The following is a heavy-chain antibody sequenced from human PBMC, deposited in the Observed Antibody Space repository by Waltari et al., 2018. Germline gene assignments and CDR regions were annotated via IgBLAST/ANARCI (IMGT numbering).Heavy chain of an antibody. CDR1: GGSISSSSYY. V-gene: IGHV4-39*01. J-gene: IGHJ4*02. Sequence: QLQLQESGPGLVKPSETLALTCTDSGGSISSSSYYVGWLRQPPGKGLEWIGSIYYSGRTYYTPSLKSRVTISVDTSKNQFSLKLSSVTAADTAVYYCASQDPTYYYGSGDFDYWGQGTLVTVSS. CDR2: IYYSGRT. D-gene: IGHD3-10*01. CDR3: ASQDPTYYYGSGDFDY.